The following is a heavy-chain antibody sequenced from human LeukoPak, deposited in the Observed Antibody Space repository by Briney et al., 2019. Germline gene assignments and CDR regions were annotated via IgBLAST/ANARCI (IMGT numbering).Heavy chain of an antibody. CDR3: TKDPNGDYVGAFDF. V-gene: IGHV3-23*01. Sequence: WGALRLSFAASGFTFCSYALSWGRPAPGEGGGGGSAISGSGGSTYYADSVKGRFTISRDNSKNTLYLQMNSLRAEDTAVYYCTKDPNGDYVGAFDFWDQGTLVIVSS. CDR1: GFTFCSYA. J-gene: IGHJ3*01. D-gene: IGHD4-17*01. CDR2: ISGSGGST.